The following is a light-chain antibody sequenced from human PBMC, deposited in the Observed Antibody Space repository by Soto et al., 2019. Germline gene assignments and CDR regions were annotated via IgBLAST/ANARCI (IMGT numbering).Light chain of an antibody. CDR2: ESS. CDR1: QGISTL. J-gene: IGKJ5*01. V-gene: IGKV1-13*02. CDR3: QHFKSFPIT. Sequence: AIQLTQSPSSLSASVGDRVTITCRASQGISTLLAWYQQKPGKAPKVLIYESSLLHSGVPSRFSGSGSGTDFTLTISSLQPEDFATYYCQHFKSFPITFGQGTLLEIK.